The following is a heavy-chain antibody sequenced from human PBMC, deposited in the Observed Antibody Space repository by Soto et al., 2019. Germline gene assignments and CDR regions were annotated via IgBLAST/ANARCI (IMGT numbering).Heavy chain of an antibody. CDR2: IYHSGST. Sequence: SETLSLTCAVSGGSISSSNWWSWVRQPPGKGLEWIGEIYHSGSTNYNPSLKSRVTISVDKSKNLFSLKLSSGTAADTAVYYCARHGFWSGSYYYGMDVWGQGTTVTVSS. V-gene: IGHV4-4*02. J-gene: IGHJ6*02. CDR1: GGSISSSNW. CDR3: ARHGFWSGSYYYGMDV. D-gene: IGHD3-3*01.